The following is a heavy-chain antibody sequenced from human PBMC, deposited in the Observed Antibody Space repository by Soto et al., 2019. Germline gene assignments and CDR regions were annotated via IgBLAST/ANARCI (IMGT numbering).Heavy chain of an antibody. Sequence: SQTLSLTCAISGDSVSSNSAAWNWIRQSPSRGLEWLGRTYYRSKWYNDYAVSVKSRITINPDTSKNQFSLQLNSVTPEDTAVYYCARGRVEMATIMRIYYYYYYGMDVWGEGTTATVSS. CDR3: ARGRVEMATIMRIYYYYYYGMDV. CDR2: TYYRSKWYN. V-gene: IGHV6-1*01. J-gene: IGHJ6*02. CDR1: GDSVSSNSAA. D-gene: IGHD5-12*01.